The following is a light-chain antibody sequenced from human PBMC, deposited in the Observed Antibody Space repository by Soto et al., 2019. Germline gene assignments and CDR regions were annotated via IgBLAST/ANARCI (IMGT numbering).Light chain of an antibody. CDR3: REDHNCPLS. V-gene: IGKV1-6*02. CDR1: QGSGND. Sequence: AIQMAQSPSSLSASVGDRVTITCRASQGSGNDVGWYQQKPGKAPKLLLYAATTLQSGVPSRFSGTRSGTYFTLTISSLQPGDFETYYCREDHNCPLSFSGGTKVLIK. J-gene: IGKJ4*01. CDR2: AAT.